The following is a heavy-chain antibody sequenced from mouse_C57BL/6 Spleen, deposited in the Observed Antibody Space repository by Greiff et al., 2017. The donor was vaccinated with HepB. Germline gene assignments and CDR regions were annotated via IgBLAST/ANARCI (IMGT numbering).Heavy chain of an antibody. D-gene: IGHD1-1*01. Sequence: EVKLQESGPGMVKPSQSLSLTCTVTGYSITSGYDWHWIRHFPGNKLEWMGYISYSGSTNYNPSLKSRISITHDTSKNHFFLKLNSVTTEDTATYYCARDDYYGSSPAWFAYWGQGTLVTVSA. V-gene: IGHV3-1*01. CDR3: ARDDYYGSSPAWFAY. CDR1: GYSITSGYD. CDR2: ISYSGST. J-gene: IGHJ3*01.